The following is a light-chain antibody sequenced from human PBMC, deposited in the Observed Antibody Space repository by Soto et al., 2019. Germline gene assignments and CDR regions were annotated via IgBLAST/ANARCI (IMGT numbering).Light chain of an antibody. J-gene: IGKJ1*01. CDR2: KAS. Sequence: IQMTQSPSTRSSSLGDRVTITCRASQSISSWLAWYQQKPGKAPKLLIYKASSLERGVPSRFSGSGSGTEFTLTISSMQPDDFATYYCQQYNSYWTFGQGTKVDIK. CDR1: QSISSW. V-gene: IGKV1-5*03. CDR3: QQYNSYWT.